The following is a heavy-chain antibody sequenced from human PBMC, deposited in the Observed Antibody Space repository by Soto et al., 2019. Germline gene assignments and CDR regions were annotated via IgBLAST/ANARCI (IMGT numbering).Heavy chain of an antibody. V-gene: IGHV4-34*01. CDR2: INHSGST. D-gene: IGHD6-13*01. CDR3: ARAEGSSSWYRGGNWFDP. Sequence: QVQLQQWGAGLLKPSETLSLTCAVYGGSFSGYYWSWIRQPPGKGLEWIGEINHSGSTNYNPSLKSRFTISVDTSKTQFSLKLSSVTAADTAVYYCARAEGSSSWYRGGNWFDPWGQGTLVTVSS. CDR1: GGSFSGYY. J-gene: IGHJ5*02.